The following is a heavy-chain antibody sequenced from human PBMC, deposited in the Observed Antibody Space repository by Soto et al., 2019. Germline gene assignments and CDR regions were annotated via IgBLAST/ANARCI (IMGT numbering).Heavy chain of an antibody. CDR3: AKDAYYYDSSGYPLDY. CDR1: GFTFSSYA. V-gene: IGHV3-23*01. CDR2: ISGSGGST. Sequence: PVGSLRLSCAASGFTFSSYAMSWVRQAPGKGLEWVSAISGSGGSTYYADSVKGRFTISRDNSKNTLYLQMNSLRAEDTAVYYCAKDAYYYDSSGYPLDYWGQGTLVTVSS. D-gene: IGHD3-22*01. J-gene: IGHJ4*02.